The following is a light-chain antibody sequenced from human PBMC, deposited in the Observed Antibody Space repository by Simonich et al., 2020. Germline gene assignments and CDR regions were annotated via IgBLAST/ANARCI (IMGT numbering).Light chain of an antibody. V-gene: IGLV2-23*01. J-gene: IGLJ3*02. CDR2: EGS. CDR3: CSYAGSSTLV. CDR1: SSDVGSYNL. Sequence: QSALTQPASVSGSPGQSINISCTGTSSDVGSYNLVSWYQQHPGKAPKLMIYEGSSRPSGVSNRFSGSKSGNTASLTISGLQAEDEADYYCCSYAGSSTLVFGGGTKLTVL.